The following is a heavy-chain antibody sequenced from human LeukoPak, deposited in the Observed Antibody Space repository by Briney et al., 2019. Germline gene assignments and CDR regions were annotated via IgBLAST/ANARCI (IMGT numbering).Heavy chain of an antibody. V-gene: IGHV3-11*01. D-gene: IGHD4-23*01. Sequence: GGSLRLSCTASGFTFSDYYMSWIRQTPGKGLEWLSYISTRDNNIQYADSVKGRFTISRDNANNSVFLQMNNLRAEDSAIYYCARGARWAYYFDYWGQGSLVTVSS. CDR3: ARGARWAYYFDY. J-gene: IGHJ4*02. CDR1: GFTFSDYY. CDR2: ISTRDNNI.